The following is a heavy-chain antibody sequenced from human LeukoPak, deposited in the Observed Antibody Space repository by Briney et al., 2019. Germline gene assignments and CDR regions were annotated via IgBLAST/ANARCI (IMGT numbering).Heavy chain of an antibody. CDR1: GVAFADYA. CDR3: STWAFYHGLDV. V-gene: IGHV3-43*02. D-gene: IGHD2/OR15-2a*01. Sequence: GGSLRLSCAASGVAFADYAMHWVCQIPGKGLECVAHIHADGGRTFYADSVKGRFTVSTDNGKNTLFSQMDSLTSDDTALYYCSTWAFYHGLDVWGQGATVIVSS. CDR2: IHADGGRT. J-gene: IGHJ6*02.